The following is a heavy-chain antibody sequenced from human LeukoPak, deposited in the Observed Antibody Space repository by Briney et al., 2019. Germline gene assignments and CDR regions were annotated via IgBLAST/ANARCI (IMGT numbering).Heavy chain of an antibody. Sequence: SETLSLTCAVYGGSFSGYYWSWIRQPPGKGLEWIGEINHSGSTNYNPSLKSRVTISVDTSKNQSSLKLSSVTAADTAVYYCAGVDIVVVPAAMQLNWFDPWGQGTLVTVSS. V-gene: IGHV4-34*01. J-gene: IGHJ5*02. CDR1: GGSFSGYY. CDR2: INHSGST. D-gene: IGHD2-2*03. CDR3: AGVDIVVVPAAMQLNWFDP.